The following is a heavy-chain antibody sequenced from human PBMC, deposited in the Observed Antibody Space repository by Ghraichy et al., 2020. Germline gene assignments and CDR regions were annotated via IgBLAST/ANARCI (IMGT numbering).Heavy chain of an antibody. Sequence: GGSLRLSCVGSGFTFSGYSMNWVRQSPGKGLEWVSYITSSSRTISYADSVKGRFTISRDNAQNSLYLQMNSLRDEDTAVYYCARGSRVVRFYYYDGMDV. CDR3: ARGSRVVRFYYYDGMDV. D-gene: IGHD4-23*01. V-gene: IGHV3-48*02. CDR2: ITSSSRTI. CDR1: GFTFSGYS. J-gene: IGHJ6*01.